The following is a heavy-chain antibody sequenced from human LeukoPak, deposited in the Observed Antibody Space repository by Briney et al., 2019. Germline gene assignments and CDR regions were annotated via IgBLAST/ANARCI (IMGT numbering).Heavy chain of an antibody. CDR1: GFTFISYG. Sequence: GGSLRLSCAASGFTFISYGMQWVRQAPGKGLVWVSRINNGGSDMSYADSVKGRFTTSRDNAKNTLYLQMKSLRAEDTAVYYCARELPREVTLDYWGQGTPVTVSS. J-gene: IGHJ4*01. D-gene: IGHD2-21*02. V-gene: IGHV3-74*01. CDR3: ARELPREVTLDY. CDR2: INNGGSDM.